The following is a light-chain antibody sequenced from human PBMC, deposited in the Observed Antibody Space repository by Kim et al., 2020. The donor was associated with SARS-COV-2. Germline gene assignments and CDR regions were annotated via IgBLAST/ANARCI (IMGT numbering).Light chain of an antibody. CDR2: GNR. CDR1: SSNIGAGFD. Sequence: QSVLTQQPSVSGAPGQRVTIYCTGSSSNIGAGFDVHWFQQLPRRAPKLLISGNRNRPAGVPDRFSGSKSATAASLAITGLQAEDEADYYCQSYDSTLSGWVFGGGTQLTDL. CDR3: QSYDSTLSGWV. V-gene: IGLV1-40*01. J-gene: IGLJ3*02.